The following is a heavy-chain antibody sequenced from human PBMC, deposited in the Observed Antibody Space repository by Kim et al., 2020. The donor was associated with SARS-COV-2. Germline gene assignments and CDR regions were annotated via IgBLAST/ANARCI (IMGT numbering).Heavy chain of an antibody. CDR3: ARPSSSFGDYAL. J-gene: IGHJ4*02. Sequence: SETLSLTCTVSGGSISTAFYWGWIPQPPGKVLEWIGSVYYTGDTYYSPSLKGRVTIYVDTSKNQFSLDVNSVTAADTAMYYCARPSSSFGDYALWGQGTLVTVFS. CDR1: GGSISTAFY. CDR2: VYYTGDT. V-gene: IGHV4-39*01. D-gene: IGHD3-10*01.